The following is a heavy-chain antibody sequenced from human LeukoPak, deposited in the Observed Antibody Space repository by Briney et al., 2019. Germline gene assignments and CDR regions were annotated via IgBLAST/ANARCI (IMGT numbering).Heavy chain of an antibody. D-gene: IGHD1-1*01. Sequence: SETLSLTCAVSGGSISSGGYSWSWIRQPPGKGLEWIGYIYHSGSTYYNPSLKSRVTISVDRSKNQFSLKLSSVTAADTAVYYCARGSDSTGTTRYFDYWGQGTLVTVSS. J-gene: IGHJ4*02. CDR1: GGSISSGGYS. CDR3: ARGSDSTGTTRYFDY. CDR2: IYHSGST. V-gene: IGHV4-30-2*01.